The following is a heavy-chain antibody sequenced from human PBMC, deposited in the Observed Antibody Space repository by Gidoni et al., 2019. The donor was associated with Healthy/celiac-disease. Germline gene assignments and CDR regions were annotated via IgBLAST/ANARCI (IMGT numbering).Heavy chain of an antibody. CDR3: ARYYYDFWSGYYTGSLGY. Sequence: QVQLVQSGAEVKKPGASVKVSCKASGYTFTSYGISWVRQAPGQGLEWMGWISAYNGNTNYAQKLQGRVTMTTDTSTSTAYMELRSLRSDDTAVYYCARYYYDFWSGYYTGSLGYWGQGTLVTVSS. CDR2: ISAYNGNT. V-gene: IGHV1-18*01. D-gene: IGHD3-3*01. CDR1: GYTFTSYG. J-gene: IGHJ4*02.